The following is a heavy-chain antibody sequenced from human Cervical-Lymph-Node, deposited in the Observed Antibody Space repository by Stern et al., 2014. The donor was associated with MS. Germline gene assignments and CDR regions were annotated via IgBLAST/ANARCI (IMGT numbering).Heavy chain of an antibody. Sequence: QVQLVESGGGVVQPGGSVRLSCAASGFTFSSYAMHWVRQAPGKGLEWVAVITYGGSNRYYADSVKARFTISRDNSKNTMYLQMNSLRAEDTAVYYCARANYDFWSGYPDFHYYGMDVWGQGTTVTVSS. CDR2: ITYGGSNR. D-gene: IGHD3-3*01. J-gene: IGHJ6*02. V-gene: IGHV3-30-3*01. CDR1: GFTFSSYA. CDR3: ARANYDFWSGYPDFHYYGMDV.